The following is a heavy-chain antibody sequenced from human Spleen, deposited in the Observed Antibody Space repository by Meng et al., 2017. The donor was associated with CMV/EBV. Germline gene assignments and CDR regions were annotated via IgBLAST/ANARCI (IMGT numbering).Heavy chain of an antibody. V-gene: IGHV4-34*01. CDR3: AREPYYYDSSGYIDY. CDR1: GGAFSGNC. CDR2: INHSGST. D-gene: IGHD3-22*01. J-gene: IGHJ4*02. Sequence: QVQVALWGAGAVKQSAALSLTVACYGGAFSGNCWSWIRQPPGKGLGGIGEINHSGSTNYNPSLKSRVNISVGTAKNQSSLKLSSVTDADTAVYYCAREPYYYDSSGYIDYWGQGTLVTVSS.